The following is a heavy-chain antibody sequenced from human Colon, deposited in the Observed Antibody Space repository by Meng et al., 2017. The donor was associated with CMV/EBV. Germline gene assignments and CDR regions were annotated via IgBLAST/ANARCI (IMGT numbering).Heavy chain of an antibody. J-gene: IGHJ4*02. CDR1: GYTFTGYW. CDR3: TREGFDS. V-gene: IGHV1-2*06. CDR2: IKPSTGDT. Sequence: SVNLSCKASGYTFTGYWMHWVRQAPGQGLEWMGRIKPSTGDTNYAQNFQGRVTVTRDTSISTVYMEVNSLTSDDTAVYYCTREGFDSWGQGALVTVSS.